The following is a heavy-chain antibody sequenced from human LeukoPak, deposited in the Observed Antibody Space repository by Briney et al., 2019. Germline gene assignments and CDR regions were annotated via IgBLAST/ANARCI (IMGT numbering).Heavy chain of an antibody. J-gene: IGHJ4*02. D-gene: IGHD6-13*01. CDR1: GYPISNAYY. CDR3: ARLASAGTFLLDY. Sequence: SETLSLTCAVSGYPISNAYYWVWIRQPPGKGLEWIGSLYHPDTTYYNPSLKSRVTISLDTSKNQFSLKLNSVTAADTAVYYCARLASAGTFLLDYWGQGTLVTVSS. V-gene: IGHV4-38-2*01. CDR2: LYHPDTT.